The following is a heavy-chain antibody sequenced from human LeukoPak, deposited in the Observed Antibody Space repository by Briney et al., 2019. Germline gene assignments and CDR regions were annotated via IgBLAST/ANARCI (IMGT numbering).Heavy chain of an antibody. J-gene: IGHJ3*02. CDR2: IKVDGYA. CDR3: ARDPNGDYIGAFDI. Sequence: GGSLRLSCAASGFIFNRYAMMWLRQTPGKGPEWVSAIKVDGYAEYTDSVRGRFTISRDDSRNTLYLQMNRLRVDDTAVYYCARDPNGDYIGAFDILGQGTMVTVSS. CDR1: GFIFNRYA. D-gene: IGHD4-17*01. V-gene: IGHV3-23*01.